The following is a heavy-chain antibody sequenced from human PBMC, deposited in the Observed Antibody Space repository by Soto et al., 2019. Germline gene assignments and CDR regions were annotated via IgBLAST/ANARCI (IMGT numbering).Heavy chain of an antibody. CDR1: GGSISSYY. Sequence: SETLSLTCTVSGGSISSYYWSWIRQPPGKGLEWIGYIYYSGSTNYNPSLKGRVTISVDTSKNQFSLKLSSVTAADTAVYYCATDYGDYVRPDYYYYYYMDVWGKGTTVTVSS. CDR3: ATDYGDYVRPDYYYYYYMDV. D-gene: IGHD4-17*01. J-gene: IGHJ6*03. CDR2: IYYSGST. V-gene: IGHV4-59*01.